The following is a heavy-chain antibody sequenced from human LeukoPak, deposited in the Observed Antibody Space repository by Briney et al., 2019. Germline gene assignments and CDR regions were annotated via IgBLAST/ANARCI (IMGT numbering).Heavy chain of an antibody. J-gene: IGHJ3*02. CDR2: IKSKTDGGTT. CDR3: TTSVIVVVITPEAFDI. CDR1: GFTFSNAW. Sequence: GGSLRLSCAASGFTFSNAWMSWVRQAPGKGLEWVGRIKSKTDGGTTDYAAPVKGRFTISRDDSKNTLYLQMNSLKTEDTAVYYCTTSVIVVVITPEAFDIWGQGTMVTVSS. D-gene: IGHD3-22*01. V-gene: IGHV3-15*01.